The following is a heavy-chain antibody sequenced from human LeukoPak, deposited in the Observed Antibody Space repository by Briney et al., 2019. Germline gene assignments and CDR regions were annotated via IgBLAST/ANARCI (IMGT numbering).Heavy chain of an antibody. Sequence: GGSLRLSCAASGFIFTTYWMHWVREAPGKGLVWVARINIDGSSTYYADSVKGRFTISRDNAKNSLYLQMNSLRAEDTAVYYCARAYDIQLWFPHYMDVWGKGTTVTVSS. CDR1: GFIFTTYW. CDR2: INIDGSST. CDR3: ARAYDIQLWFPHYMDV. V-gene: IGHV3-74*01. D-gene: IGHD5-18*01. J-gene: IGHJ6*03.